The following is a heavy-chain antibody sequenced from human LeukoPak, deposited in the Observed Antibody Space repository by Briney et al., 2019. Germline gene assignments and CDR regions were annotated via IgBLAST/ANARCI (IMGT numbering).Heavy chain of an antibody. D-gene: IGHD3-3*01. Sequence: SVKVSCKASGGTFSSYAISWVRQAPGQGLEWMGRIIPIFGIANYAQKFQGRVTITADKSTGTAYMELSSLRSEDTAVYYCARDQRAYYDFWSGYQPFDYWGQGTLVTVSS. CDR3: ARDQRAYYDFWSGYQPFDY. CDR1: GGTFSSYA. J-gene: IGHJ4*02. CDR2: IIPIFGIA. V-gene: IGHV1-69*04.